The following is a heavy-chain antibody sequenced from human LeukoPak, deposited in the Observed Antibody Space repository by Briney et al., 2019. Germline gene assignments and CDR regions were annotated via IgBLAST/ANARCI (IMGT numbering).Heavy chain of an antibody. CDR1: GCTFNLQG. J-gene: IGHJ4*02. D-gene: IGHD1-26*01. Sequence: GGSLRLSCAGSGCTFNLQGMSWVRQAPGKGLEWVAAIDPTGRGIGYGASVKGRFTVSRDNAKNSLYLQMNRLRDEDTALYYCATEDSARNGYYDNWGQGTLVTVSS. CDR3: ATEDSARNGYYDN. CDR2: IDPTGRGI. V-gene: IGHV3-20*04.